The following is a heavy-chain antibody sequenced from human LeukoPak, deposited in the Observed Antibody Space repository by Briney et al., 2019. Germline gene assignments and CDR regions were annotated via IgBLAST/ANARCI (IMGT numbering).Heavy chain of an antibody. J-gene: IGHJ4*02. CDR3: AKHPQD. CDR2: ISSSGNTI. Sequence: GGSLRLSCAASGFSFSSYEMNWVRQAPGKGLGWVSYISSSGNTIYYADSVRGRFTISRDNAKNSLYLQMSSLRAEDTAVYYCAKHPQDWGQGTLVSVSS. CDR1: GFSFSSYE. V-gene: IGHV3-48*03.